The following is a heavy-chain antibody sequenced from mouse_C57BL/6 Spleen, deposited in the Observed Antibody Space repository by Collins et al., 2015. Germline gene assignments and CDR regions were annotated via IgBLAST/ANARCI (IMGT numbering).Heavy chain of an antibody. J-gene: IGHJ3*01. CDR2: IYPRSGNT. V-gene: IGHV1-81*01. Sequence: QVQLQQSGAEPARPGASVNLSCKASGYTFTSYGISWVKRRTGQGLEWIGEIYPRSGNTYYNEKLKGKATLTADKSSSAAYMELRSLTSEDSAVYFCAGGYDYAFAYWGQGTLVTVSA. D-gene: IGHD2-4*01. CDR3: AGGYDYAFAY. CDR1: GYTFTSYG.